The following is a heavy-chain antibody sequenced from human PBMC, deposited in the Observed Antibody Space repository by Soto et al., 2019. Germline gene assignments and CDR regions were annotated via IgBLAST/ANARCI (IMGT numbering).Heavy chain of an antibody. CDR2: IYHSGST. V-gene: IGHV4-30-2*01. D-gene: IGHD2-15*01. CDR3: ARGQVVAAQH. Sequence: IMIRQPPGKGLEWIGYIYHSGSTYYNPSLKSRVTISVDRSKNQFSLKLSSVTAADTAVYYCARGQVVAAQHWGQGTLVTVSS. J-gene: IGHJ4*02.